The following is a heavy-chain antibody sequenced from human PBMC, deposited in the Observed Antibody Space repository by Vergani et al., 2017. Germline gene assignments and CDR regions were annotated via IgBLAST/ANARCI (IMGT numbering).Heavy chain of an antibody. D-gene: IGHD6-19*01. CDR1: GFTFDDYA. CDR3: AKSGGRGWYFDY. V-gene: IGHV3-9*03. Sequence: EVQLVESGGGFVQPGRFLRLSCAASGFTFDDYAMHWVRQAPGKGLEWVSGISWNSGSIGYADSVKGRFTISRDNAKNSLYLQMNSLRAEDMALYYCAKSGGRGWYFDYWGQGTLVTVSS. J-gene: IGHJ4*02. CDR2: ISWNSGSI.